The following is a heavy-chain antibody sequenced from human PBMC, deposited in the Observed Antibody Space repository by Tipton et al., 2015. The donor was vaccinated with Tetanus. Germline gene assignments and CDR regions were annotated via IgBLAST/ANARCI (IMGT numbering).Heavy chain of an antibody. D-gene: IGHD1-26*01. J-gene: IGHJ5*02. CDR1: GGTFNSYS. CDR2: IIPKVGTP. CDR3: ARDILGANRFGP. V-gene: IGHV1-69*18. Sequence: QVQLVQSGAEVKRPGSSVKVSCKASGGTFNSYSFSWVRQAPGQGLEWMGSIIPKVGTPTYPQRFQGGVTITADESTSTVYMERSSLRSEDTAVYYCARDILGANRFGPWGQGTLVTVPS.